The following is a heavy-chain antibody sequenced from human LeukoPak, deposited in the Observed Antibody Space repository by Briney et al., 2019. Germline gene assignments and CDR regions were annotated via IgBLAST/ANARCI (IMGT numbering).Heavy chain of an antibody. J-gene: IGHJ4*02. Sequence: ASVKVSCKASGYTFTGYYMHWVRQAPGQGLEWMGWINPNSGGTNYAQKFQGRVTMTRDTSISTAYMELSRLRSDDTAVYYCARSHGQKATTPGVYWGQGTLVTVSS. V-gene: IGHV1-2*02. CDR1: GYTFTGYY. D-gene: IGHD5-24*01. CDR3: ARSHGQKATTPGVY. CDR2: INPNSGGT.